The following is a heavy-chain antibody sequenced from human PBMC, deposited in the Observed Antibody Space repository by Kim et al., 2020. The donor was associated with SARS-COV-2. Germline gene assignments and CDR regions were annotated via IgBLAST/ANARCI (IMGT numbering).Heavy chain of an antibody. J-gene: IGHJ5*02. V-gene: IGHV4-34*01. D-gene: IGHD2-2*01. CDR1: GDSSSAYY. Sequence: SETLSLTCAVYGDSSSAYYWSWIRQPPGKGLEWVGEIHRGGGTNYNPSLESRLTISIDTSKNHFSLKLSSVTAADTAVYYCARFLYDCSSASCYHYWFDPWGQGTLVTVSS. CDR3: ARFLYDCSSASCYHYWFDP. CDR2: IHRGGGT.